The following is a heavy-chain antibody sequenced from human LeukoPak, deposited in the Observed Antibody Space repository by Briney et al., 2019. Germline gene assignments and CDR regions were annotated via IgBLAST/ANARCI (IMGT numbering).Heavy chain of an antibody. CDR3: ARDGSMVRGVILHGDY. CDR2: IYYSGST. CDR1: GGSISSYY. V-gene: IGHV4-59*12. J-gene: IGHJ4*02. D-gene: IGHD3-10*01. Sequence: SETLSLTCTVSGGSISSYYWSWIRQPPGKGLEWIGYIYYSGSTNYNPSLKSRVTISVDTSKNQFSLKLSSVTAADTAVYYCARDGSMVRGVILHGDYWGQGTLVTVSS.